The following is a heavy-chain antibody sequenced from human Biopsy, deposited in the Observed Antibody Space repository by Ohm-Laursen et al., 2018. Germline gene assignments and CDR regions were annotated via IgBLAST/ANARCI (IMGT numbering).Heavy chain of an antibody. CDR2: IYTSGSP. V-gene: IGHV4-4*07. Sequence: SETLSLTCSVSGYSINNYYWSWIRQPAGKGLEWIGRIYTSGSPNYNLSLESRVTMSVDTSKTQFPLNLRSVTAADTAVYYCARGTGRYYVYGAFDIWGQGTVVTVSS. CDR1: GYSINNYY. CDR3: ARGTGRYYVYGAFDI. J-gene: IGHJ3*02. D-gene: IGHD1-26*01.